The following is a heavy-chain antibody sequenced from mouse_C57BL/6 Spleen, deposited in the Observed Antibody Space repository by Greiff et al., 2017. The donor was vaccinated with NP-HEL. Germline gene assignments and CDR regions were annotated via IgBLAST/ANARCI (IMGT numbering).Heavy chain of an antibody. V-gene: IGHV1-42*01. Sequence: EVQLQQSGPELVKPGASVKISCKASGYSFTGYYMNWVKQSPEKSLEWIGEINPSTGGTTYNQKFKAKATLTVNKSSSTAYMQLKSLTSEDSAVYYCANIYYVSGGAMDYWGQGTSVTVSS. CDR3: ANIYYVSGGAMDY. J-gene: IGHJ4*01. D-gene: IGHD2-1*01. CDR2: INPSTGGT. CDR1: GYSFTGYY.